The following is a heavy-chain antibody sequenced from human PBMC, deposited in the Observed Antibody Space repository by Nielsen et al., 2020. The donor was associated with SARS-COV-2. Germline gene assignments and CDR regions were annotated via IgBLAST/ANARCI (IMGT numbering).Heavy chain of an antibody. V-gene: IGHV5-10-1*01. D-gene: IGHD3-22*01. CDR2: IDPSDSYT. Sequence: VRQMPGKGLERMGRIDPSDSYTNYSPSFQGHVTISAGKSISTAYLQWSSLKASDTAMYYCARDGGYYDSSGHVDYWGQGTLVTVSS. CDR3: ARDGGYYDSSGHVDY. J-gene: IGHJ4*02.